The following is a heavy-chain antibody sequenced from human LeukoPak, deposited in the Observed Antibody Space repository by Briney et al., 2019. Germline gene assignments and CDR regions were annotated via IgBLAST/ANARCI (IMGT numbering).Heavy chain of an antibody. D-gene: IGHD6-13*01. CDR2: IWYSGRHK. CDR3: TRDLTGTTWSENDY. V-gene: IGHV3-33*01. Sequence: PGGSLRLSCPASGFTFSSYCMDCAREAPGKGLEGGAAIWYSGRHKHSAASVKGRFTISQVSSENPLYLQMNNLRADDTAMYYCTRDLTGTTWSENDYWGQGTMVTISS. CDR1: GFTFSSYC. J-gene: IGHJ4*02.